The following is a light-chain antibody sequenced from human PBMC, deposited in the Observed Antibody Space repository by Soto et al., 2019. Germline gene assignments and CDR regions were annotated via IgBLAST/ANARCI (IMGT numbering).Light chain of an antibody. CDR3: EPSYNSPIT. Sequence: DIQMTQSPSSLSASVGDRVTITCRASQSISSYLNWYQQKPGKAPKLLIYAASSLQSAIPSRFSVRGSATDFTLTISSLQTVDCATYYCEPSYNSPITVGRGTRLQI. J-gene: IGKJ5*01. V-gene: IGKV1-39*01. CDR2: AAS. CDR1: QSISSY.